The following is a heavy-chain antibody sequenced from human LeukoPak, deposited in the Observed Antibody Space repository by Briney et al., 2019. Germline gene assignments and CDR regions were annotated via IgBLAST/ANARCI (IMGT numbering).Heavy chain of an antibody. Sequence: SETLSLTCSISGYSISSGYYWGWIRQPPGKGLEWIGSIYYSGSTYYNPSLKSRVTISVDTSKNQFSLKLSSVTAADTAVYYCASSDCSSTSCYLAGYMDVWGKGTTVTVSS. V-gene: IGHV4-38-2*02. CDR1: GYSISSGYY. CDR3: ASSDCSSTSCYLAGYMDV. J-gene: IGHJ6*03. CDR2: IYYSGST. D-gene: IGHD2-2*01.